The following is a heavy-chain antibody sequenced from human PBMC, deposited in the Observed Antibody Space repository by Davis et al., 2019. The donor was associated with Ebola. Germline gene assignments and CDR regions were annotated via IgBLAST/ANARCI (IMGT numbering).Heavy chain of an antibody. CDR1: GDSVSSNSAA. D-gene: IGHD6-13*01. Sequence: SCAISGDSVSSNSAAWNWIRQSPSRGLEWLGRTYYRSKWYNDYAVSVKSRITINPDTSKNQFSLQLNSVTPEDTAVYYCARQGIAAAGTVGWFDPWGQGTLVTVSS. J-gene: IGHJ5*02. V-gene: IGHV6-1*01. CDR2: TYYRSKWYN. CDR3: ARQGIAAAGTVGWFDP.